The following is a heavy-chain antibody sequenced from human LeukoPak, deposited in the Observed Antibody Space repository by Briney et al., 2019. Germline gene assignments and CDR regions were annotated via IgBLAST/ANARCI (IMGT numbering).Heavy chain of an antibody. V-gene: IGHV1-69*11. CDR2: IIPMMGTA. CDR1: GTTFSSYA. Sequence: ASVKVSCKASGTTFSSYALTWVRQAPGQGLEWLGRIIPMMGTASYSDKYKGRISISADESTSTAHMELSNLRLEDTAVFYCASRGSSSYYSIDHWGQGTLITVSS. J-gene: IGHJ4*02. CDR3: ASRGSSSYYSIDH. D-gene: IGHD3-22*01.